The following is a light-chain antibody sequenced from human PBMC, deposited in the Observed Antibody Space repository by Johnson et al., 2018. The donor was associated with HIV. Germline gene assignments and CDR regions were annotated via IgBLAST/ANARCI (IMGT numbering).Light chain of an antibody. Sequence: HSVLTQPPSVSAAPGQKVTISCFGSDSNIGNNYVSWYQQLPGTAPKLLIYDNNKRPSGIPDRFSGSKSGTSATLGITGLKTGDEADYYCGTWDSILSAYVFGTGTKVT. CDR3: GTWDSILSAYV. CDR1: DSNIGNNY. V-gene: IGLV1-51*01. CDR2: DNN. J-gene: IGLJ1*01.